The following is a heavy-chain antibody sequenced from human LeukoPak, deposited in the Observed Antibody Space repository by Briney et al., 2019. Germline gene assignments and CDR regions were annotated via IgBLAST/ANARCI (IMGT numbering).Heavy chain of an antibody. CDR3: ARARYCGGDCYSATDLDY. CDR2: IYYSGST. D-gene: IGHD2-21*02. Sequence: SETLSLTCTVSGGSVSSGSYYWSWIRQPPGTGLEWIGYIYYSGSTNYNPSLKSRVTISVDTSKNQFSLKLSSVTAADTAVYYCARARYCGGDCYSATDLDYWGQGTLVTVSS. V-gene: IGHV4-61*01. CDR1: GGSVSSGSYY. J-gene: IGHJ4*02.